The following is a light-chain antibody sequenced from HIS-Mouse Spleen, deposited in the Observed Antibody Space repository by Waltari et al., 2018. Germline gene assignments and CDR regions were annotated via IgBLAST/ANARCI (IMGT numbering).Light chain of an antibody. V-gene: IGLV1-47*01. CDR1: SPNIGSNY. CDR3: AAWDDSLSGPV. J-gene: IGLJ3*02. Sequence: QSVLTKPPSASGTPGQRVTISCSGSSPNIGSNYVYWYQQPPGTAPKLLIYRNNQRPSGVPDRFSGSKSGTSASLAISGLRSEDEADYYCAAWDDSLSGPVFGGGTKLTVL. CDR2: RNN.